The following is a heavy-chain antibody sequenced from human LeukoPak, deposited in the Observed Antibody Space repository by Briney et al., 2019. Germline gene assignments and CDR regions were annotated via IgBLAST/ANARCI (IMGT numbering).Heavy chain of an antibody. CDR2: INPNSGAT. V-gene: IGHV1-2*02. Sequence: ASVKVSCKASGYTLTDYNMHWVRQAPGQGLEWMAWINPNSGATIYAQNFQDRVTVTRDTSISTAYMELSSLRSDDTAVYYCARGRQTYYYYMDVWGKGTTVTVSS. J-gene: IGHJ6*03. CDR1: GYTLTDYN. CDR3: ARGRQTYYYYMDV.